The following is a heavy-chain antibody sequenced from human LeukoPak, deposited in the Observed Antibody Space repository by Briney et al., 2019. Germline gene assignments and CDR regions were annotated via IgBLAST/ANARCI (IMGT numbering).Heavy chain of an antibody. CDR3: ARDESAYSYGFHWYFDL. Sequence: PGGSLRLSCTASGFASAFTFSTYEMNWVRQAPGKGLEWLSHISGSGSTKYHADSVKGRFIVSRDNTKNSLYLQMNSLRVEGTAIYYCARDESAYSYGFHWYFDLWGRGTLVTVSS. CDR1: GFASAFTFSTYE. D-gene: IGHD5-18*01. J-gene: IGHJ2*01. V-gene: IGHV3-48*03. CDR2: ISGSGSTK.